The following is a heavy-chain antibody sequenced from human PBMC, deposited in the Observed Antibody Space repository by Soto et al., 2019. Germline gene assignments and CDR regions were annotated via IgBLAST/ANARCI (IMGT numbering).Heavy chain of an antibody. CDR2: MNPNSGNT. V-gene: IGHV1-8*01. J-gene: IGHJ4*02. CDR3: AIGRDKRVERPRCPDS. CDR1: GYTFTSYD. Sequence: QVQLVQSGAEVRKPGASVKVSCKASGYTFTSYDSNWVRQATGQGLEWMGWMNPNSGNTGYAQNFQGRITMTRNSYISTAYMELSSLRSDDTAVYYCAIGRDKRVERPRCPDSWGQGTLVTVSS. D-gene: IGHD1-26*01.